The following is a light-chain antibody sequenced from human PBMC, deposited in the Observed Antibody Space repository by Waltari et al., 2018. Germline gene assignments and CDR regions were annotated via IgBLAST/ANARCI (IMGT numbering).Light chain of an antibody. V-gene: IGLV2-14*03. CDR1: SGDVGAHNY. Sequence: QSVLTQSASVSGSPGQSITISCTGTSGDVGAHNYVSWYQQHPGKAPQLIIYDVSKRPSGVSNRISASKSGNTASLPISGLQAEDEAHYYCNSYTSSTSVVFGGGTKLTVL. CDR2: DVS. CDR3: NSYTSSTSVV. J-gene: IGLJ2*01.